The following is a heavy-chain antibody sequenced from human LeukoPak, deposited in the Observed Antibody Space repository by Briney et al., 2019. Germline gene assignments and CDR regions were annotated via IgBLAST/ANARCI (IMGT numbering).Heavy chain of an antibody. V-gene: IGHV1-69*13. Sequence: ASVKVSCKTSGGTFSSYAISWVRQAPGQGLEWMGGIITIFGTAKYAQKSQGRVTITADESTTTAYMELSSLRSEDTAVYYCARDTPLRLENWFDPWGQGTLVTVSS. CDR1: GGTFSSYA. D-gene: IGHD1-1*01. J-gene: IGHJ5*02. CDR3: ARDTPLRLENWFDP. CDR2: IITIFGTA.